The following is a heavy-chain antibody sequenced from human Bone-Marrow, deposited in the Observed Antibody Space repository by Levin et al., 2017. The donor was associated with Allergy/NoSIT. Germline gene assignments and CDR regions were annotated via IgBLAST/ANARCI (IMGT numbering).Heavy chain of an antibody. CDR2: VYYTGSS. CDR1: GGSISSSTYY. D-gene: IGHD6-13*01. J-gene: IGHJ4*02. V-gene: IGHV4-39*01. CDR3: ARRIAAAGYYDY. Sequence: SETLSLTCTVSGGSISSSTYYWDWIRQPPGTGLEWVGSVYYTGSSYYNPSLESRVTISVDTSKNQVSLNLSSVTAADTAVYYCARRIAAAGYYDYWGQGTLVTVSS.